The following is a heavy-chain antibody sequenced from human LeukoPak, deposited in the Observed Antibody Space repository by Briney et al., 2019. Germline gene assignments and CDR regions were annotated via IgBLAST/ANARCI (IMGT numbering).Heavy chain of an antibody. J-gene: IGHJ4*02. CDR3: ARARDDYGDSWGFDY. D-gene: IGHD4-17*01. CDR2: IYYSGST. CDR1: GGSISSYY. V-gene: IGHV4-59*01. Sequence: SETLSLTCTVSGGSISSYYWSWIRQPPGKGLEWIGYIYYSGSTNYNPSLKSRVTISVNTSKNQFSLKLSSVTAADTAVYYCARARDDYGDSWGFDYWGQGTLVTVSS.